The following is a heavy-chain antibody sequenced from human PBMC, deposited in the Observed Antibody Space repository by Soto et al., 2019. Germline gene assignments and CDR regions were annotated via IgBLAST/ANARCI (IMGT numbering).Heavy chain of an antibody. V-gene: IGHV4-34*01. J-gene: IGHJ4*02. CDR1: SGSFSGYY. D-gene: IGHD6-6*01. CDR2: ISQSGNT. CDR3: ARAPKVSGSSQTRPDF. Sequence: QVQLHQWGAGLLKTSETLSLACSIYSGSFSGYYWSWIRQPPGKGLEWIGEISQSGNTNYSPSLKSRVPISIDTSKKQFSLNLASVSAADTAVYYCARAPKVSGSSQTRPDFWGQGTLVTVSS.